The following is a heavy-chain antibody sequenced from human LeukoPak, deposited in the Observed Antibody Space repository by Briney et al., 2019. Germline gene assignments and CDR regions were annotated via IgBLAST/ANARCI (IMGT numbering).Heavy chain of an antibody. CDR2: FDPEDGET. CDR1: GYTLTELS. CDR3: ARGGVGATTYVWFDP. J-gene: IGHJ5*02. Sequence: ASVKVSFTVSGYTLTELSMHWVRQAPGKGLEWMGGFDPEDGETIYAQKFQGRVTMTRDMSTSTVYMELSSLRSEDTAVYYCARGGVGATTYVWFDPWGQGTLVTVSS. D-gene: IGHD1-26*01. V-gene: IGHV1-24*01.